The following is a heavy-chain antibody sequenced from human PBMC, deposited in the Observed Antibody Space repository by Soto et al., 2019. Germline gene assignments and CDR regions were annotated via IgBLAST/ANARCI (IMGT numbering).Heavy chain of an antibody. CDR2: IIPIFGTA. J-gene: IGHJ4*02. V-gene: IGHV1-69*01. Sequence: QVQLVQSGAEVKKTGSSVKVSCKASGGTFSSYAISWVRQAPGQGLEWMGGIIPIFGTANHAQKFQGSVTITADESTSAAYMELSSLISEEPSVYCCARTGGRYYFDYWVQGTLVTVTS. CDR1: GGTFSSYA. CDR3: ARTGGRYYFDY. D-gene: IGHD1-26*01.